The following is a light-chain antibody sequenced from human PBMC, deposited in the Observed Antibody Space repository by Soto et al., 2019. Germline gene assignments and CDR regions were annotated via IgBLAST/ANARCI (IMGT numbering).Light chain of an antibody. Sequence: ENVLTQSPGTLSLSPGERATLSCRASQSVGSNFLAWYQQKPGQAPRLLIYGASSRATGIPDRFRGSGSGTDFTLTISRLEPEDFAVYFCQQYVSSPRTFGQGTKVDIK. CDR1: QSVGSNF. CDR2: GAS. V-gene: IGKV3-20*01. J-gene: IGKJ1*01. CDR3: QQYVSSPRT.